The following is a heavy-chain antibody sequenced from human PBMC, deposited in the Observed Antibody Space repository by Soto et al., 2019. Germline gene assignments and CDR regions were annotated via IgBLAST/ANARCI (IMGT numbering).Heavy chain of an antibody. Sequence: QVQLVESGGGVVQPGRSLRLSCAASGFTFSSYGMHWVRQAPGKGLKWVAVIWYDGSNKYYADSVKGRFTISRDNSKNTLYLQMNSLRAEDTAVYYCARDHSPLFDYWGQGTLVTVSS. V-gene: IGHV3-33*01. D-gene: IGHD2-15*01. CDR1: GFTFSSYG. CDR3: ARDHSPLFDY. J-gene: IGHJ4*02. CDR2: IWYDGSNK.